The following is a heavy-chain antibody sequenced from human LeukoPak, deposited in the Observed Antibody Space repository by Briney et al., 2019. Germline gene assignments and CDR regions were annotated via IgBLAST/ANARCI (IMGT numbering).Heavy chain of an antibody. CDR2: MYTGGST. J-gene: IGHJ3*02. V-gene: IGHV3-53*01. CDR1: GFMVSRNY. Sequence: GGSLRLSCAASGFMVSRNYMSWVRQAPGKGLEWVSVMYTGGSTYYADSVKGRFTISRDNSKNTLDLQMNSLRAEDTALYYCARRISGASYAFDIWGQGTMVTVSS. CDR3: ARRISGASYAFDI.